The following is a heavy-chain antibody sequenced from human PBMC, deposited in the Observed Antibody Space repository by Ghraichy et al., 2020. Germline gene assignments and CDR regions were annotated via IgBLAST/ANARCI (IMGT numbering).Heavy chain of an antibody. Sequence: SETLSLTCTVSGGSISSSSYYWGWIRQPPGKGLEWIGSIYYSGSTYYNPSLKSRVTISVDTSKNQFSLKLSSVTAADTAVYYCASVGRKVTTRGTIDYWGQGTLVTVSS. V-gene: IGHV4-39*01. J-gene: IGHJ4*02. D-gene: IGHD4-17*01. CDR2: IYYSGST. CDR1: GGSISSSSYY. CDR3: ASVGRKVTTRGTIDY.